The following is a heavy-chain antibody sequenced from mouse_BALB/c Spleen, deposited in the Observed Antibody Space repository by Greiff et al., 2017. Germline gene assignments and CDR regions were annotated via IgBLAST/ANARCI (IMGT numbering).Heavy chain of an antibody. CDR3: ASRYGNYEEDYAMDY. D-gene: IGHD2-1*01. CDR2: ISYSGST. CDR1: GDSITSGY. Sequence: EVKLVESGPSLVKPSQTLSLTCSVTGDSITSGYWNWIRKLPGNKLEYMGYISYSGSTYYNPSLKSRISITRDTSKNQYYLQLNSVTTEDTATYYCASRYGNYEEDYAMDYWGQGTSVTVSS. V-gene: IGHV3-8*02. J-gene: IGHJ4*01.